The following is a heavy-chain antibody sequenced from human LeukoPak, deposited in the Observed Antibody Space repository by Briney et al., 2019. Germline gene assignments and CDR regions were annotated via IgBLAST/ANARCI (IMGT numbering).Heavy chain of an antibody. D-gene: IGHD2-21*01. CDR2: TYENGGTT. CDR1: GFTFRSHA. J-gene: IGHJ4*02. V-gene: IGHV3-23*01. Sequence: GGSLRLSCVGSGFTFRSHAMSWVRQAPEKGLEFVSGTYENGGTTYYADSVKGRFSISRDNSKNTLYQQMDSLRGEDTAVYYCAKDFRIGYSAHFDYWGQGALVTVSS. CDR3: AKDFRIGYSAHFDY.